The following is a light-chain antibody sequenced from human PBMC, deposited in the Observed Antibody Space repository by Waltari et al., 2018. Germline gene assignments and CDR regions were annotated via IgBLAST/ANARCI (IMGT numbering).Light chain of an antibody. Sequence: QSALTQPASVSGSPGQSITIPCTGTSNDVGASNFVSWYQQPPGRAPQLMIYDVTERPSGISYRFSGSKSANTASLTISGLLPEDEAIYYCSSFTDTHTLLFGGGTTVTVL. J-gene: IGLJ2*01. CDR1: SNDVGASNF. V-gene: IGLV2-14*03. CDR3: SSFTDTHTLL. CDR2: DVT.